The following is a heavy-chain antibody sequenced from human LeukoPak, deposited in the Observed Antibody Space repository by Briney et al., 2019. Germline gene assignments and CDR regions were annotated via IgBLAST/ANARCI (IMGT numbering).Heavy chain of an antibody. J-gene: IGHJ4*02. V-gene: IGHV3-23*01. CDR3: ARRDTSGWYSLDY. CDR2: ISHDTTGT. D-gene: IGHD6-19*01. Sequence: GGSLRLSCAASGFTFRNYPMSWVRQAPGKGLEWVSSISHDTTGTYYADPVKGRFTISRDNSKNTLHLQMNGLRADDTATYFRARRDTSGWYSLDYWGQGTLVTVSS. CDR1: GFTFRNYP.